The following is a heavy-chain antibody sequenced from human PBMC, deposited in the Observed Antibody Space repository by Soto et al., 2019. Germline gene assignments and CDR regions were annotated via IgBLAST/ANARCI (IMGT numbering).Heavy chain of an antibody. V-gene: IGHV4-31*03. D-gene: IGHD3-22*01. J-gene: IGHJ4*02. Sequence: PSETLSLTCTVSGGSISSGGYYWSWIRQHPGKGLEWIGYIYYSGGTYYNPSLKSRVTISVDTSKNQFSLKLSSVTAADTAVYFCARGPRLRTGDSSGYPDYWGQGTLVTSPQ. CDR1: GGSISSGGYY. CDR3: ARGPRLRTGDSSGYPDY. CDR2: IYYSGGT.